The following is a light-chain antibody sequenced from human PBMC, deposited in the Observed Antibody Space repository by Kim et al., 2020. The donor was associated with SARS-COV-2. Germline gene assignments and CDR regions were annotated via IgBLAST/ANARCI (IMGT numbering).Light chain of an antibody. J-gene: IGLJ2*01. Sequence: SYELTQPPSVSVSPGQTASITCSGDKLGDKYACWYQQKPGQSPVLVIYQDNKRPSGTPERFSGSNSGNTATLTISGTQAMDEADYYCQTWDSITVVFGGGTQLTVL. V-gene: IGLV3-1*01. CDR3: QTWDSITVV. CDR1: KLGDKY. CDR2: QDN.